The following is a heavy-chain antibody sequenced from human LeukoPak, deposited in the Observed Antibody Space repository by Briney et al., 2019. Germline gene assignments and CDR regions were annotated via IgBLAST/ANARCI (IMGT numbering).Heavy chain of an antibody. CDR2: IYSGGNT. CDR1: GFTVSVNY. V-gene: IGHV3-53*01. J-gene: IGHJ6*03. D-gene: IGHD5-18*01. CDR3: AKDSAMVADYYYYMDV. Sequence: PGGSLRLSCAAFGFTVSVNYMSWVRQAPGKGLECVSVIYSGGNTYYADSVKGRFTISRDNSKNTLYLQMNSLRAEDTAVYYCAKDSAMVADYYYYMDVWGKGTTVTISS.